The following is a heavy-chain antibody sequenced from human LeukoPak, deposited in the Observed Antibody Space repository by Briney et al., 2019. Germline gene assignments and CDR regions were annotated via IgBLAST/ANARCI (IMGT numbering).Heavy chain of an antibody. CDR3: ARADCSSTSCKRSFYYYYYYMDV. J-gene: IGHJ6*03. D-gene: IGHD2-2*01. CDR2: IYTSGST. CDR1: GGSISSYY. V-gene: IGHV4-4*07. Sequence: SETLSLTCTVSGGSISSYYWSWIRQPAGKGLEWIGRIYTSGSTNYNPSLKSRVTISVDTSKNQFSLKLSSVTAADTAVYYCARADCSSTSCKRSFYYYYYYMDVWGKGTTVTVSS.